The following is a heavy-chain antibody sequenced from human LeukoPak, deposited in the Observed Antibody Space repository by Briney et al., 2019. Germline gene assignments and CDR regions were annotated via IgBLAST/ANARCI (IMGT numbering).Heavy chain of an antibody. V-gene: IGHV3-30*03. CDR2: ISYDGSNK. J-gene: IGHJ4*02. CDR1: GFTFSSYG. D-gene: IGHD6-19*01. CDR3: ASAVAGTGGPFDY. Sequence: AGRSLILSCAASGFTFSSYGMHWVRQAPSKGLEWVAVISYDGSNKYYADSVKGRFTISRDNSKNTLYLQMNSLRAEDTAVYYCASAVAGTGGPFDYWGQGTLVTVSS.